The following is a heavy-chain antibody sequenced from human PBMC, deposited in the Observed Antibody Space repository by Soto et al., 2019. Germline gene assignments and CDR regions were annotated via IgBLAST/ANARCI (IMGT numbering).Heavy chain of an antibody. V-gene: IGHV4-39*01. CDR2: IYYSGST. CDR3: ARPRPDFYDSSGYTPFDY. J-gene: IGHJ4*02. CDR1: GGSISSSSYY. Sequence: SETLSLTCTVSGGSISSSSYYWGWIRQPPGKGLEWIGSIYYSGSTYYNPSLKSRVTISVDTSKNQFSLKLSSVTAADTAVYYCARPRPDFYDSSGYTPFDYWGQGTLVTVSS. D-gene: IGHD3-22*01.